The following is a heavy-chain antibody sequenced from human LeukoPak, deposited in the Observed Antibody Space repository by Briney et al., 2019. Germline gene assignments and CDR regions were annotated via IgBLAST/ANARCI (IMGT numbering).Heavy chain of an antibody. Sequence: PSETLSLTCTVSGYSISSGYYWGWIRPPPGKGLEWSGSIYHSGSTYYNPSLKSRVTISVDTSKNQFSLKLSSVTAADTAVYYCARLRFLEWLLSEHYFDYWGQGTLVTVSS. V-gene: IGHV4-38-2*02. CDR1: GYSISSGYY. CDR3: ARLRFLEWLLSEHYFDY. J-gene: IGHJ4*02. CDR2: IYHSGST. D-gene: IGHD3-3*01.